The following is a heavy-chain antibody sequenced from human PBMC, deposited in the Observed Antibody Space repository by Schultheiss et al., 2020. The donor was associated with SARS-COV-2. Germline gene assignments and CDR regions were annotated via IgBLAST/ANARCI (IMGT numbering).Heavy chain of an antibody. CDR2: ISSDGSNK. D-gene: IGHD3-22*01. CDR3: AKRARESSGWFAS. CDR1: GSTFSSYA. J-gene: IGHJ5*01. V-gene: IGHV3-30-3*02. Sequence: GGSLRLSCAASGSTFSSYAVHWVRQAPGKGLEWVAVISSDGSNKHYADSVKGRFTISRDNSKNTLYLQMNSLRAEDTAIYYCAKRARESSGWFASWGQGTLVTVSS.